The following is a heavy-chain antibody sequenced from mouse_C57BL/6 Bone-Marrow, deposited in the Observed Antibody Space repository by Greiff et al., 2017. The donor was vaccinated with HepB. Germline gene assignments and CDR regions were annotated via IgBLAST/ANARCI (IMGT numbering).Heavy chain of an antibody. CDR2: IYPGDGDT. CDR1: GYAFSSSW. Sequence: VQLQQSGPELVKPGASVKISCKASGYAFSSSWMNWVKQRPGKGLEWIGRIYPGDGDTNYNGKFKGKATLTADKSSSTAYMQLSSLTSEDSAVYFCARWIYFDYWGQGTTLTVSS. V-gene: IGHV1-82*01. J-gene: IGHJ2*01. CDR3: ARWIYFDY.